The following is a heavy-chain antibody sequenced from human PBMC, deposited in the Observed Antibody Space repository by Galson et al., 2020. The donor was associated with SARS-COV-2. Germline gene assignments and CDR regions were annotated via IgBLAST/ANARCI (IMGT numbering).Heavy chain of an antibody. J-gene: IGHJ4*02. D-gene: IGHD3-16*02. CDR1: GFTFSSYA. Sequence: GGSLRLSCAASGFTFSSYAMHWVRQAPGKGLEWVVVISYDGSNKYYADSVKGRFTISRDNSKNTLYLQMNSLRAEDTAVYYCARDQGGYRYFDYWGQGTLVTVSS. CDR3: ARDQGGYRYFDY. CDR2: ISYDGSNK. V-gene: IGHV3-30*04.